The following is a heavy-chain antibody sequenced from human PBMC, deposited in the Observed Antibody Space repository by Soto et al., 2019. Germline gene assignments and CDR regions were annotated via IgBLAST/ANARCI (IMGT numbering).Heavy chain of an antibody. D-gene: IGHD6-25*01. J-gene: IGHJ6*02. CDR2: TYYRSKWYN. CDR1: GDSVSSNSAA. Sequence: SPTLSLTCAISGDSVSSNSAAWNWIRQSPSRGLEWLGRTYYRSKWYNDYAVSVKSRITINPDTSKNQFSLQLNSVTPEDTAVYYCARDQAIAAGYYYYGMDVWGQGTTVTVSS. V-gene: IGHV6-1*01. CDR3: ARDQAIAAGYYYYGMDV.